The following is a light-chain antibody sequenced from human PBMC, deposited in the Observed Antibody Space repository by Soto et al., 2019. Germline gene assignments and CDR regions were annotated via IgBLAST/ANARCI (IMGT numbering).Light chain of an antibody. V-gene: IGKV1-39*01. J-gene: IGKJ1*01. Sequence: DIQMTQSPSSLSASVGDRVTITCRASQSISSYLNWYQQKPGKAPKLLIYAASSLQSGVPSRFSGGGSGTDFTLTISSLQPEDFATYYCQQSYSTLPGTFGQGTKVEIK. CDR1: QSISSY. CDR3: QQSYSTLPGT. CDR2: AAS.